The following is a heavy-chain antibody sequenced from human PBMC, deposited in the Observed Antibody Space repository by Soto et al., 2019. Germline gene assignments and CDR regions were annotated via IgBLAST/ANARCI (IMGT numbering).Heavy chain of an antibody. J-gene: IGHJ5*02. V-gene: IGHV3-9*01. D-gene: IGHD6-19*01. CDR1: GFAFDDYA. CDR3: AKVGDSGGSDNWFDA. CDR2: MSWNSGSI. Sequence: EVQLVESGGGVVQPGRSLRLSCAASGFAFDDYAMHWFRQDPGKGLAWVSGMSWNSGSIGYADSVKGRFTISRDNAKNSLYLQMNRLGAEDTALYYGAKVGDSGGSDNWFDAWGQGTLVTFSS.